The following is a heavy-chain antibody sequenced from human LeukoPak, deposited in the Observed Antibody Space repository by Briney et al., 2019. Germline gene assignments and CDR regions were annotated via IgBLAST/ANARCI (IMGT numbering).Heavy chain of an antibody. D-gene: IGHD1-1*01. CDR1: AGSISSYY. Sequence: PSETLSLTCTVSAGSISSYYWSWIRQPPGKGLEWIGYIYYSGSTNYNPSLKSRVTISVDTSKNQFSLKLSSVTAADTAVYYCARRIGTSYFDYWGQGTLVTVSS. V-gene: IGHV4-59*01. J-gene: IGHJ4*02. CDR3: ARRIGTSYFDY. CDR2: IYYSGST.